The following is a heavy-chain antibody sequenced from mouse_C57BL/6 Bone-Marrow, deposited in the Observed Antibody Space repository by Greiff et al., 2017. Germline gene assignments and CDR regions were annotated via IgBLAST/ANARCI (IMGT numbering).Heavy chain of an antibody. CDR2: ISSGGCYT. V-gene: IGHV5-6*01. J-gene: IGHJ4*01. Sequence: EVMLVESGGDLVKPGGSLKLSCAASGFTFSSYGMSWVRHTPDKSLEWVATISSGGCYTYYPDSVKGRFTISKDNAKNALYLQMSSLKSEDTAMYYCTTMVTTNARDYWGQGTSVTVAS. D-gene: IGHD2-1*01. CDR1: GFTFSSYG. CDR3: TTMVTTNARDY.